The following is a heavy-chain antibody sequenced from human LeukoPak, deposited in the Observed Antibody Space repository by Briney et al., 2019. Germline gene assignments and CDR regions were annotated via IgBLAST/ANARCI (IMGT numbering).Heavy chain of an antibody. CDR2: VSFDGSKK. CDR1: GFTFRSYA. J-gene: IGHJ4*02. V-gene: IGHV3-30*04. CDR3: ASLPYGGPTIPPYY. D-gene: IGHD4-23*01. Sequence: GGSLRLSCVASGFTFRSYAMHWVRQAPGKGLEWVALVSFDGSKKYYSDSVKGRFTISRDNSKSTLYLQMNSLRTEDTAMYYCASLPYGGPTIPPYYWGQGTLVTVSS.